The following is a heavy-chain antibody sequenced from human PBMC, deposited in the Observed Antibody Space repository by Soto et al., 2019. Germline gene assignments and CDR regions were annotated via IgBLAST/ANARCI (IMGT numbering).Heavy chain of an antibody. CDR3: AKDLSWGQCDH. D-gene: IGHD3-16*01. Sequence: EVQLVESGGGLVQPGGSLRLSCAASGFTFSRYWMHWVRQDPGKGLVWVSSIKTDGTATQYADSVKGRFTVSRDNAKNTLYLQMNRLRAEDTAVYYCAKDLSWGQCDHWGQGTLVTVSS. CDR1: GFTFSRYW. V-gene: IGHV3-74*03. CDR2: IKTDGTAT. J-gene: IGHJ4*02.